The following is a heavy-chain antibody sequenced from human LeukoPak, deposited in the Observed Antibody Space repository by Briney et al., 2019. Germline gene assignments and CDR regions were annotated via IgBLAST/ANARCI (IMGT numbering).Heavy chain of an antibody. J-gene: IGHJ4*02. CDR2: ISYDGSNK. V-gene: IGHV3-30-3*01. CDR3: ARARPHYDSTGYPIY. D-gene: IGHD3-22*01. Sequence: PGGSLRLSCAASGFTFSNYAIHWVRQAPGKGLAWVAVISYDGSNKHYADSVKGRFTISRDNSKNTVYLQMDSLRAEDTALYYCARARPHYDSTGYPIYWGQGTLVTVSS. CDR1: GFTFSNYA.